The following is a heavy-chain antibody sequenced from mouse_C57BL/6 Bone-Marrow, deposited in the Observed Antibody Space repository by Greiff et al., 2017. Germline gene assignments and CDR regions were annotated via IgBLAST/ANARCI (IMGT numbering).Heavy chain of an antibody. V-gene: IGHV1-63*01. D-gene: IGHD2-5*01. Sequence: VQLVESGAELVRPGTSVKMSCKASGYTFTNYWIGWAKQRPGHGLEWIGDIYPGGGYTNYNEKFKGKATLTADKSSSTAYMQFSSLTSEDAAIYYCARSSYYSNYYYAMDYWGQGTSVTVSS. CDR2: IYPGGGYT. CDR1: GYTFTNYW. J-gene: IGHJ4*01. CDR3: ARSSYYSNYYYAMDY.